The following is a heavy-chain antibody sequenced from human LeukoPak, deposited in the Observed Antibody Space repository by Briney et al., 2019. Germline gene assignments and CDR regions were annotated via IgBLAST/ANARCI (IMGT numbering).Heavy chain of an antibody. Sequence: PGGSLRLSCAASGFTFSSYAMHWVRQAPGKGLEWVAVISYDGSNKYYADSVKGRFTISRDNSKNTLYLQMNSLRAEDTAVYYCARGGVEYSSSPFDYWAQGTLVTVSS. J-gene: IGHJ4*02. D-gene: IGHD6-6*01. V-gene: IGHV3-30*01. CDR2: ISYDGSNK. CDR1: GFTFSSYA. CDR3: ARGGVEYSSSPFDY.